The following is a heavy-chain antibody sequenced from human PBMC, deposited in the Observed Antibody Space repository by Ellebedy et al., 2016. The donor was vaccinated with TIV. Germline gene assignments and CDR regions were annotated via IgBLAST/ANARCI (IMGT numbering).Heavy chain of an antibody. D-gene: IGHD3-10*01. Sequence: GESLKISCAASGFPFRDVWMNWVRQPPGKGLEWVGRIRSNSHRGTVDYAAPVKDRFTISRDDSENTLYLQMNSLKTEETAVYYCINGSSLGELYWGQGTLVTVSS. CDR3: INGSSLGELY. J-gene: IGHJ4*02. CDR1: GFPFRDVW. V-gene: IGHV3-15*01. CDR2: IRSNSHRGTV.